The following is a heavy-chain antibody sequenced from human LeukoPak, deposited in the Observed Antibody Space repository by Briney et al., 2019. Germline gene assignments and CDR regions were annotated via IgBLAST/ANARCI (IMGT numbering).Heavy chain of an antibody. Sequence: GESLKISCKGSGYSFTSYWIGWVRQMPGKGLEWIGIIYRGDSDTRYSPSFQGQVTLSADKSISTAYLQWSSLKPSDTAMYYYAKYGVSDAFVIWGQGTMVTVSS. CDR2: IYRGDSDT. J-gene: IGHJ3*02. CDR3: AKYGVSDAFVI. D-gene: IGHD5/OR15-5a*01. CDR1: GYSFTSYW. V-gene: IGHV5-51*01.